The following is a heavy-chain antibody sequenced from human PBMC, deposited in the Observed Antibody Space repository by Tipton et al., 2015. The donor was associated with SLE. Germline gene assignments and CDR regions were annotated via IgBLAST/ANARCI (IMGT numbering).Heavy chain of an antibody. Sequence: QLVQSGPEVKKPGSSVKVSCKASGGTFSSYAISWVRQAPGQGLEWMGGIIPIFGTANYAQKFQGRVTITADESTSTAYMELSSLRSEDTAVYYCARAVFGVVITYYYYYMDVWGKGTTVTVSS. V-gene: IGHV1-69*01. CDR3: ARAVFGVVITYYYYYMDV. D-gene: IGHD3-3*01. CDR1: GGTFSSYA. CDR2: IIPIFGTA. J-gene: IGHJ6*03.